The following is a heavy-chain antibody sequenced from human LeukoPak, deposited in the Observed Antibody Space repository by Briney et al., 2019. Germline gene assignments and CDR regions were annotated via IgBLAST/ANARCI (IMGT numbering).Heavy chain of an antibody. CDR3: ARNPITIFGVADYYFDY. D-gene: IGHD3-3*01. CDR1: GYSFTSYW. CDR2: IYPGDSDT. J-gene: IGHJ4*02. V-gene: IGHV5-51*01. Sequence: ESLKISCKGSGYSFTSYWIGWVRQMPGKGLEWMGIIYPGDSDTRYSPSFQGQVTISADKSISTAYLQWSSLKASDTAMYYCARNPITIFGVADYYFDYWGQGTLVTVSS.